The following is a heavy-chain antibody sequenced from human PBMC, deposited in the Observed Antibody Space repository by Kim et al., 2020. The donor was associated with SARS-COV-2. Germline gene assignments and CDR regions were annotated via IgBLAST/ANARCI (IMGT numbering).Heavy chain of an antibody. Sequence: ASVKVSCKASGYTFTSYYMHWVRQAPGQGLEWMGIINPSGGSTSYAQKFQGRVTMTRDTSTSTVYMELSSLRSEDTAVYYCAREIIAVAGSYGMDVWGQGTTVTVSS. V-gene: IGHV1-46*01. D-gene: IGHD6-19*01. CDR2: INPSGGST. CDR3: AREIIAVAGSYGMDV. CDR1: GYTFTSYY. J-gene: IGHJ6*02.